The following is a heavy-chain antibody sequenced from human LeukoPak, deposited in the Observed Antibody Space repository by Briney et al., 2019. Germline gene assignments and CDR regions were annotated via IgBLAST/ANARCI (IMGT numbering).Heavy chain of an antibody. CDR3: AREDDYVWGTGVY. D-gene: IGHD3-16*01. V-gene: IGHV4-30-4*01. J-gene: IGHJ4*02. CDR1: GGSISSGDYY. Sequence: KTSQTLPLTCTVSGGSISSGDYYWSWIRQPPGKGLEWIGYIYYSGSTYYNPSLKSRVTISVDTSKNQFSLKLSSVTAADTAVYYCAREDDYVWGTGVYWGQGTLVTVSS. CDR2: IYYSGST.